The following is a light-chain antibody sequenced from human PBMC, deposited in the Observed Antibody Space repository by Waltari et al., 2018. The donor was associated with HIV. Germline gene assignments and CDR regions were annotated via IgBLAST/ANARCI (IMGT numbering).Light chain of an antibody. CDR1: SSNIGSNY. CDR2: RNN. CDR3: AAWDGSLSVVL. Sequence: GQRVTISCSGSSSNIGSNYVYWYQQVPGQAPKLLIYRNNQRPSGCPDRISGSKSGTSASLANSGLRSDYEADDYCAAWDGSLSVVLIGGGTRMTVL. J-gene: IGLJ2*01. V-gene: IGLV1-47*01.